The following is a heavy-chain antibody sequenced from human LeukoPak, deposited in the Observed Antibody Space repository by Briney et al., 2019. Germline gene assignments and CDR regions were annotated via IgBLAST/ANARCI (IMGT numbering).Heavy chain of an antibody. V-gene: IGHV4-34*01. Sequence: SETLSLTCAVYGGSVNGYSWSWIRQPPGKGLEWIGEINHSGGTNYNPSLKSRVTISIDTSKNQFSLKLRSVTAADTAVYYCARVCLWGGSCYVYYNGMDVWGQGTTVTVSS. CDR2: INHSGGT. CDR3: ARVCLWGGSCYVYYNGMDV. CDR1: GGSVNGYS. D-gene: IGHD2-2*01. J-gene: IGHJ6*02.